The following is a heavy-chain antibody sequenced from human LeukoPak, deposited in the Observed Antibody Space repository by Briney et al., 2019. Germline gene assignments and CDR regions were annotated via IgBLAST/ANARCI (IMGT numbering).Heavy chain of an antibody. J-gene: IGHJ3*02. V-gene: IGHV1-46*01. D-gene: IGHD3-10*01. CDR2: INPSGGST. CDR3: ARGYDVFGELFAFDI. CDR1: GYTFTSYY. Sequence: ASVKVSCKASGYTFTSYYIHWVRQAPGQGLEWMGIINPSGGSTSYAQKFQGRVTMTRDMSTSTVYMELSSLRSEDTAVYYCARGYDVFGELFAFDIWGQGTMVTVSS.